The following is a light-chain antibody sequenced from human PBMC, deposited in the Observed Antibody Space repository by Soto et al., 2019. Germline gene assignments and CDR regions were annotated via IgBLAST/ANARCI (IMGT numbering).Light chain of an antibody. CDR1: QSVSSN. CDR3: QHHNNWPRT. Sequence: EIVMTQSPATLSVSPGEGATLSCRASQSVSSNLAWYQRKPGQAPRLLIYGASTRATGIPARFSGSGSGTEFTLTISSLQSEDFAVYYCQHHNNWPRTFGQGTKVEIK. CDR2: GAS. V-gene: IGKV3-15*01. J-gene: IGKJ1*01.